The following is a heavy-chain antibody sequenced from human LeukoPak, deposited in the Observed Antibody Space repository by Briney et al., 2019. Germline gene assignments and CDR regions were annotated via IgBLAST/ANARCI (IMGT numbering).Heavy chain of an antibody. D-gene: IGHD5-24*01. V-gene: IGHV3-30-3*01. J-gene: IGHJ3*02. Sequence: GRSLRLSCAASGFTFSSYAMHWVRQAPGKGLEWVAVISYDGSNKYYADSVKGRFTISRDNSKNTLYLQMNSLRAEDTAVYYCAKVDGFNYGNAGDVFDIWGQGTMVTVSS. CDR1: GFTFSSYA. CDR3: AKVDGFNYGNAGDVFDI. CDR2: ISYDGSNK.